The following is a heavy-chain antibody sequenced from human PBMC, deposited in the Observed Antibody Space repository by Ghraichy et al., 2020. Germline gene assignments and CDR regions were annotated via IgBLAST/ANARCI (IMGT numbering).Heavy chain of an antibody. V-gene: IGHV3-7*01. CDR3: ARLPLPRRAAVGDWYFDL. J-gene: IGHJ2*01. CDR2: IKQDGSEK. D-gene: IGHD6-13*01. CDR1: GFTFSKHY. Sequence: GGSLRLSCAGSGFTFSKHYMSWVRQAPGKGLEWLANIKQDGSEKNYVDSVKGRFTISRDNANNFLYLDMNRLRVEDTAVYYCARLPLPRRAAVGDWYFDLWGRGPLVTVSS.